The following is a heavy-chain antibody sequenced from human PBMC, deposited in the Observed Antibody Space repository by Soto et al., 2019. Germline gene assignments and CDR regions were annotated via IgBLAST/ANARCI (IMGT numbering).Heavy chain of an antibody. CDR1: GFTFRDHR. J-gene: IGHJ4*02. Sequence: EVQMVESGGGLVQPGRSLRLSCTGSGFTFRDHRLSWVRQAPGKGLEWLGFIRSNLFGATSEISASVKGIFYISRGDSHTRAYLQMNSLQSEDTSVYYCARGPRHCSGGGGYSIDSWGRGTLVTVSS. CDR2: IRSNLFGATS. CDR3: ARGPRHCSGGGGYSIDS. D-gene: IGHD2-15*01. V-gene: IGHV3-49*02.